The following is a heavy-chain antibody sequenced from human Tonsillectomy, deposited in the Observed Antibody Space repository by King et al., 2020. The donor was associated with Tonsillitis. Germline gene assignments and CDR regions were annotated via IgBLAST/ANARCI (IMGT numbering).Heavy chain of an antibody. J-gene: IGHJ6*02. CDR3: ARGEGYDSSPSGMDV. V-gene: IGHV1-8*01. D-gene: IGHD3-22*01. Sequence: VQLVESGAEVKKPGASVKVSCKASGYTFTSYDINWGRQAPGQGLEWVGWMNPNSGNTGFAQKFQGRVTMTRNTSISTAYMELSSLRSEDTAVYYCARGEGYDSSPSGMDVWGQGTTVTVSS. CDR1: GYTFTSYD. CDR2: MNPNSGNT.